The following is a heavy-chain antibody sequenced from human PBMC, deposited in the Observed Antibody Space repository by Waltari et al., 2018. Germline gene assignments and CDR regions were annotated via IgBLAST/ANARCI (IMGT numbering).Heavy chain of an antibody. D-gene: IGHD2-15*01. CDR2: FDPERRDT. J-gene: IGHJ4*02. CDR1: GSSLTELS. Sequence: VQLLQSGAEVKKPGASVRLSCKVSGSSLTELSITWVRQPPGKGLEWMGGFDPERRDTTYAQRFQGRVTMTEDTSTDTAYMELRSLTSDDTAVFYCATDWGYCSDDSCYVGERGDYWGQGTLVTVSS. V-gene: IGHV1-24*01. CDR3: ATDWGYCSDDSCYVGERGDY.